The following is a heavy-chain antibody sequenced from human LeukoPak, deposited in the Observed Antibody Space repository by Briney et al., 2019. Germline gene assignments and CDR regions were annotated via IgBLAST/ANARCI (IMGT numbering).Heavy chain of an antibody. V-gene: IGHV1-18*01. J-gene: IGHJ3*02. CDR2: VSAYYGNT. CDR3: ARTYYYDTSGYSMAFDI. Sequence: ASVKVSCKASGYTFTSCGISWVRQAAGQGLAWMGWVSAYYGNTNYAQELQGRGTMTTDTSKSTAHMELGSRRSDDKAVYYCARTYYYDTSGYSMAFDICGQGTMVTVSS. D-gene: IGHD3-22*01. CDR1: GYTFTSCG.